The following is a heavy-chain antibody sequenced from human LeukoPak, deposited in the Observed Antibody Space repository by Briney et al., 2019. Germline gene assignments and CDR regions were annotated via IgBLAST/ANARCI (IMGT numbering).Heavy chain of an antibody. CDR1: GFTFSSYA. CDR3: AKDYYGSGRWGHFDY. CDR2: INDSGGTT. Sequence: GGSLRLSCAASGFTFSSYAMSWVRQAPGKGLEWVSTINDSGGTTYYADSVKGRFTISRGNSKNTLYLQMNSLRAEDTAVYYCAKDYYGSGRWGHFDYWGQGTLVTVSS. V-gene: IGHV3-23*01. D-gene: IGHD3-10*01. J-gene: IGHJ4*02.